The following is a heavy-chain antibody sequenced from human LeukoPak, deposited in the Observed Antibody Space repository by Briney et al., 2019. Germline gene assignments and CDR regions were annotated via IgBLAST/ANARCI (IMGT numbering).Heavy chain of an antibody. Sequence: GGSLRLSCVASGFTFSVDGMHWVRQAPGKGLEWVALIWHDGGTKYYADSVKDRFTISRDNPKNILYLQMHSLRAEDTAVYYCAKPYSYGYDYWGQGTLVTVSS. J-gene: IGHJ4*02. CDR1: GFTFSVDG. CDR2: IWHDGGTK. D-gene: IGHD5-18*01. CDR3: AKPYSYGYDY. V-gene: IGHV3-33*06.